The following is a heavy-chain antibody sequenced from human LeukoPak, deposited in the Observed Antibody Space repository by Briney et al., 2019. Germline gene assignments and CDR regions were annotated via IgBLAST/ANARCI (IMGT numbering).Heavy chain of an antibody. V-gene: IGHV3-74*01. Sequence: GGSLRLSCAASGITFSTYWMHWVRQAPGKGLVWVSRINRDGTSTRYADSVKGRLTISRDNAKNTLFLQMNSLRAEDTAVYYCASHDFDYWGQGTLVTVSS. CDR1: GITFSTYW. CDR3: ASHDFDY. J-gene: IGHJ4*02. CDR2: INRDGTST.